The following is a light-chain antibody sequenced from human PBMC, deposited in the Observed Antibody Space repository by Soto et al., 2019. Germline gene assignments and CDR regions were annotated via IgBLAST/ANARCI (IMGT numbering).Light chain of an antibody. J-gene: IGLJ1*01. Sequence: QSALTQPPSASGTPGQRVTISCSGSSSNIGSNYVYWYQQLPGTAPKLLIYRNNQRPSGVPDRFSGSKSGTSASLAINGVRSVDEVYYYFAAWDDSLSGPNYVFGTGTKVTVL. CDR3: AAWDDSLSGPNYV. V-gene: IGLV1-47*01. CDR1: SSNIGSNY. CDR2: RNN.